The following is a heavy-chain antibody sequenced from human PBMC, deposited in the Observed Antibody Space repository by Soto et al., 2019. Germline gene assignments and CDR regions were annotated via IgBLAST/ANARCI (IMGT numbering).Heavy chain of an antibody. CDR2: IYTSGST. Sequence: PSETLSLTCTVYGGSISSYYWSWIRQPAGKGLEWIGRIYTSGSTNYNPSLKSRVTMSVDTSKNQFSLKLSSVTAADTAVYYCARGHTIFGVVTYYYYGMDVWGQGTTVTVSS. V-gene: IGHV4-4*07. CDR3: ARGHTIFGVVTYYYYGMDV. D-gene: IGHD3-3*01. J-gene: IGHJ6*02. CDR1: GGSISSYY.